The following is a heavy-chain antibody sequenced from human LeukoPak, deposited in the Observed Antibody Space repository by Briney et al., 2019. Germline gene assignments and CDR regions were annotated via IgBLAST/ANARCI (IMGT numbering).Heavy chain of an antibody. CDR1: GYTFINYG. CDR2: ISAYNGNT. Sequence: ASVKVSCKASGYTFINYGITWVRQAPGQGLEWMGWISAYNGNTNYAQKLQGRVTMTTDTSTSTAYMELRSLRSDDTAVYYCARAPATYYYDSSVGNWFDPWGQGTLVTVSS. V-gene: IGHV1-18*01. D-gene: IGHD3-22*01. J-gene: IGHJ5*02. CDR3: ARAPATYYYDSSVGNWFDP.